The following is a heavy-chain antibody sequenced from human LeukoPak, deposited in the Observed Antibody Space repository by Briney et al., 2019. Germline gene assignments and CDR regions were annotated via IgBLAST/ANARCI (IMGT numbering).Heavy chain of an antibody. Sequence: GGSLRLSCAASGFTLSSYWMSWVRQAPGKGLEWVANIKQDGSEKYYVDSVKGRFTISRDNAKNTLYLQMNSLRAEDTAVYYCATYSWGYDVDYWGQGTLVTVSS. CDR1: GFTLSSYW. CDR3: ATYSWGYDVDY. V-gene: IGHV3-7*01. CDR2: IKQDGSEK. D-gene: IGHD6-25*01. J-gene: IGHJ4*02.